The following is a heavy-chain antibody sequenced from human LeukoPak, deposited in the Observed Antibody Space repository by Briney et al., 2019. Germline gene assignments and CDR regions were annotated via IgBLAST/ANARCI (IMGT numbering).Heavy chain of an antibody. V-gene: IGHV3-23*01. D-gene: IGHD3-10*01. Sequence: GGSLRLSCAASGFTFSTYAMSWVRQAPGKGLEWVSAISGGGSSTYYADSVKGRFTISGDNSKNTLSLQMNSLRAEDTAVYYCAKLSSGSYYSPFDYWGQGTLVTVSS. CDR2: ISGGGSST. CDR3: AKLSSGSYYSPFDY. J-gene: IGHJ4*02. CDR1: GFTFSTYA.